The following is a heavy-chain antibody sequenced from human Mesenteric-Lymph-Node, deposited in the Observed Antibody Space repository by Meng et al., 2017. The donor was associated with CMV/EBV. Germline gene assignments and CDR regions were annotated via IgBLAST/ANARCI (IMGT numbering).Heavy chain of an antibody. Sequence: FSSYAISWVGQDPGQGLEWMGGIIPIFGTANYAQKFQGRVTITADESTSTAYMELSSLRSEDTAVYYCARGGDIVVVPAARSEYFQHWGQGTLVTVSS. V-gene: IGHV1-69*01. D-gene: IGHD2-2*01. CDR1: FSSYA. CDR2: IIPIFGTA. CDR3: ARGGDIVVVPAARSEYFQH. J-gene: IGHJ1*01.